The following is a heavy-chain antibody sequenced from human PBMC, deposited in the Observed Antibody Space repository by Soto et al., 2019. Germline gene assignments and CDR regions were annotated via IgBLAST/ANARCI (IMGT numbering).Heavy chain of an antibody. CDR3: ARDGQLARRSGDAFDI. J-gene: IGHJ3*02. D-gene: IGHD1-1*01. V-gene: IGHV3-30-3*01. Sequence: GGSLRLSCAASGFTFSSYAMHWVRQAPGKGLEWVAVISYDGSNEYYADSVKGRFTISRDNSKNTLYLQMNSLRAEDTAVYYCARDGQLARRSGDAFDIWGQGTMVTVSS. CDR1: GFTFSSYA. CDR2: ISYDGSNE.